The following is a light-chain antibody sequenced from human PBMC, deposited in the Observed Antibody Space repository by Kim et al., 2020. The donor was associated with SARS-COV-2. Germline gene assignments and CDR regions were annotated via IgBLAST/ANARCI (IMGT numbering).Light chain of an antibody. J-gene: IGKJ3*01. CDR3: QQANNLPFT. CDR2: AAS. Sequence: IQMTQSPSSVSASAGDSVTITCRASQSVNRWLAWYQQTAGKAPKLLIYAASSLQSGVPSRFSGSGSGTDFTLTISSLQPEDSATYFCQQANNLPFTFGPGTKVDIK. V-gene: IGKV1-12*01. CDR1: QSVNRW.